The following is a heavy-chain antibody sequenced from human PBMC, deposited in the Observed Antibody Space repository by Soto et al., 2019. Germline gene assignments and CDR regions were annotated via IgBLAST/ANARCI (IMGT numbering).Heavy chain of an antibody. CDR1: GGSISSGDFC. V-gene: IGHV4-31*03. J-gene: IGHJ5*02. D-gene: IGHD4-17*01. CDR3: ARALTTVTLFDP. CDR2: IYYNGNT. Sequence: SETLSLTCTVSGGSISSGDFCWSWIRQLPGKDLEWIAYIYYNGNTYYTPSLKNRATISLDTSKNQFSLKLSSVTAADTAVYYCARALTTVTLFDPWGQGTLVTVSS.